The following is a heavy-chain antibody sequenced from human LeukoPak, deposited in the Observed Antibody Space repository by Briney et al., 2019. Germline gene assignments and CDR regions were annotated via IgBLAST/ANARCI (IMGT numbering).Heavy chain of an antibody. J-gene: IGHJ4*02. D-gene: IGHD2-21*02. CDR2: ISGSGGST. CDR1: GFTFSSYA. V-gene: IGHV3-23*01. Sequence: GGSLRLSCAASGFTFSSYAMTWVRQAPGKGLEWVSAISGSGGSTYYADSVKGRFTISRDNSKNTLYLQMNSLRAEDTAVYYCAKNPLIYCGGDCYFDYWGQGTLVTVSS. CDR3: AKNPLIYCGGDCYFDY.